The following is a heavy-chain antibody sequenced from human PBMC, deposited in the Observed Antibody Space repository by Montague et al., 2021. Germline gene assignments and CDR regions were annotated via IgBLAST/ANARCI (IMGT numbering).Heavy chain of an antibody. J-gene: IGHJ4*02. CDR3: ARGGWQLAFDY. D-gene: IGHD6-13*01. CDR2: IHSDNST. CDR1: GFTVGSNY. Sequence: SLRLSCAASGFTVGSNYMSWVRQAPGKGLEWVSIIHSDNSTYYADSVKGRYTIFRDNSKNTLYLQINSLRAEDTAVFYCARGGWQLAFDYWGQGTLVTVSS. V-gene: IGHV3-66*01.